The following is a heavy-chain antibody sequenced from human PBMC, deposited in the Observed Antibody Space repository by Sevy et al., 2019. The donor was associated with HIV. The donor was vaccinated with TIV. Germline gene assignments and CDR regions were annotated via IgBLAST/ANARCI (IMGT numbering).Heavy chain of an antibody. CDR1: GFTFSKYS. Sequence: GGSLRLSCAASGFTFSKYSMSWVRQPPGKGLEWVSTLSFGCGEINYADSVKGRFTISRDNSKSSVYLHMNNLGPEDTAVYYCAREGCTKPHDYWGQGTLVTVSS. CDR2: LSFGCGEI. CDR3: AREGCTKPHDY. D-gene: IGHD2-8*01. J-gene: IGHJ4*02. V-gene: IGHV3-23*01.